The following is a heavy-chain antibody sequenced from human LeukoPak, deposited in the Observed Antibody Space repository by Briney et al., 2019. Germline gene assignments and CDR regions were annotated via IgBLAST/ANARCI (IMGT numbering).Heavy chain of an antibody. D-gene: IGHD1-26*01. CDR1: GFAVSSNN. Sequence: SGGSLSLSCAASGFAVSSNNMSWVCQAPGKGVEWVSGMYSGGSTYYADSVKGRFTISRDNSKNTRYLQMNSLRAEDTAVYYCARKQWELGAFDIWGQGTMVTVSS. V-gene: IGHV3-53*01. CDR3: ARKQWELGAFDI. J-gene: IGHJ3*02. CDR2: MYSGGST.